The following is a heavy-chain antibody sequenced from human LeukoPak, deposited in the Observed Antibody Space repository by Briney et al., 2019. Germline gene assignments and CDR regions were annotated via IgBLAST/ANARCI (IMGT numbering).Heavy chain of an antibody. J-gene: IGHJ4*02. Sequence: PGGSLRLSCAASGFTFSSYAMSWVRQAPGKGLEWVSGISWNSGSIGYADSVKGRFTISRDNAKNSLYLQMNSLRAEDTALYYCAKDSFDTVTTSNFDYWGQGTLVTVSS. D-gene: IGHD4-17*01. CDR2: ISWNSGSI. CDR1: GFTFSSYA. V-gene: IGHV3-9*01. CDR3: AKDSFDTVTTSNFDY.